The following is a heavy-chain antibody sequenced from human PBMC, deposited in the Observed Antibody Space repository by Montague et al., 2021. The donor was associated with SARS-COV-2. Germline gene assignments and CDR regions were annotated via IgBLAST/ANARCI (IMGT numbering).Heavy chain of an antibody. V-gene: IGHV4-39*01. CDR3: ARHRAAAGIWYFDL. CDR2: IYYSGST. J-gene: IGHJ2*01. D-gene: IGHD6-13*01. Sequence: SETLSLTCTVSGGSISGSSYYWGWIRQPPGKGLEWIGSIYYSGSTYYNPSLKSRVTISVDTSKSQFSLKLSSVTAADTAVYYCARHRAAAGIWYFDLWGRGTLVTVSS. CDR1: GGSISGSSYY.